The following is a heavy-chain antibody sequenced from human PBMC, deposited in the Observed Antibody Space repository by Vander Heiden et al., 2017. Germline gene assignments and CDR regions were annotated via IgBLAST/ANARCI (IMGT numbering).Heavy chain of an antibody. CDR3: ARGGASDFIPTARGDRHFDL. Sequence: EVQLVESGGGLVQTGGSLRLSCAASGFTFGASCMHWVRQGPGKGLMWVSRLNTDGRTTNYADSVQGRFTISRDNAKNTVFLQMNSLTAEDTAVYYCARGGASDFIPTARGDRHFDLWGRGTLVIVS. J-gene: IGHJ2*01. D-gene: IGHD2-21*02. CDR2: LNTDGRTT. CDR1: GFTFGASC. V-gene: IGHV3-74*01.